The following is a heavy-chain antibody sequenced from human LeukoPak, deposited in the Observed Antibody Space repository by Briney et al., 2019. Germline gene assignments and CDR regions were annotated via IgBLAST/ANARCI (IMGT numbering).Heavy chain of an antibody. CDR3: ARSGRYYRSDGYHYVVY. Sequence: SETLSLTCTVSGASISSYYWSWIRQPPGQGLELIGYIYNSGSSNYNPSLKSRVTISVDTSKNQFSLKLSSVTAADTAVYFCARSGRYYRSDGYHYVVYWGQGTLVLVSS. CDR1: GASISSYY. V-gene: IGHV4-59*08. D-gene: IGHD2-21*01. J-gene: IGHJ4*02. CDR2: IYNSGSS.